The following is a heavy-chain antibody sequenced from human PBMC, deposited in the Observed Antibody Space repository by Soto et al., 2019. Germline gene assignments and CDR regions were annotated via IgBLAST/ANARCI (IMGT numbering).Heavy chain of an antibody. V-gene: IGHV1-69*01. CDR3: ARSDCDNDGDYDCYVIDV. J-gene: IGHJ6*02. D-gene: IGHD2-21*01. CDR1: GGTFSSYA. CDR2: IIPIVGTA. Sequence: QVQLVQSGAEVKKPGASVKVSCTASGGTFSSYAISWVRQAPGQGLEWMGGIIPIVGTANYAQKFQGRVTITADEPTSKAYIVLSSLRCEAAGVYYCARSDCDNDGDYDCYVIDVWGQGTTGTGSS.